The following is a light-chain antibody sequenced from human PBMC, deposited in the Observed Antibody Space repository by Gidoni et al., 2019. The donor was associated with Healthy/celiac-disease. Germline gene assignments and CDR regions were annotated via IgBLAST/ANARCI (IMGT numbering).Light chain of an antibody. CDR3: QSYDSSNVV. CDR1: SGSIASNY. CDR2: EDN. J-gene: IGLJ2*01. Sequence: NFMLTQPLSVSESPGKTVAISCTRSSGSIASNYVQWYQQRPGSSPTTVIYEDNQRPSGVPDRFSGSIDSSSNSASLTISGLKNEDEADYYCQSYDSSNVVFGGGTKLTVL. V-gene: IGLV6-57*01.